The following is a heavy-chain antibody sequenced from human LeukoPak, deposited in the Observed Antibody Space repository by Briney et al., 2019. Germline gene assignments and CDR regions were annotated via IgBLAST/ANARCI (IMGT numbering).Heavy chain of an antibody. CDR2: IKEDGTET. CDR1: GFMFSSNW. D-gene: IGHD2/OR15-2a*01. CDR3: VSFYETY. J-gene: IGHJ4*02. V-gene: IGHV3-7*01. Sequence: GGSLRLSCAASGFMFSSNWMSWVRLAPGKGLEWVANIKEDGTETYYVDSVKGRFTISRDNAKNTAYLQMNSLRAEDTAVYYCVSFYETYWGRGTLVTVSS.